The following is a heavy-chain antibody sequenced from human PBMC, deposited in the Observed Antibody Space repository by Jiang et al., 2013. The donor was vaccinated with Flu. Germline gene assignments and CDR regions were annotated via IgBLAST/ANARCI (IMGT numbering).Heavy chain of an antibody. Sequence: PGLVKPSETLSLTCIVSGDSISSRNYYWGWIRQPPGKGLEWIGSIYYSGSTYDNPSLKSRVTISVDTSKNQFSLKLSSVTAADTAVYYCARSLYDRSGYYYFDYWGQGTLVTVSS. D-gene: IGHD3-22*01. V-gene: IGHV4-39*01. J-gene: IGHJ4*02. CDR3: ARSLYDRSGYYYFDY. CDR1: GDSISSRNYY. CDR2: IYYSGST.